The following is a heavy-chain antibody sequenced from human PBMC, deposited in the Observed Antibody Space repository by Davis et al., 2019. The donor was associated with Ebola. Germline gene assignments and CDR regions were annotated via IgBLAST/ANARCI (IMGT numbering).Heavy chain of an antibody. Sequence: ASVKVSCKASGYTFTSYYMHWVRQAPGQGLEWLGIINPSGGSTSYAQKFQGRVTMTRDTSTSTVYMELSSLRSEDTAVYYCARETYCGGDCYSYYFDYWGRGTLVTVSS. CDR2: INPSGGST. V-gene: IGHV1-46*01. CDR3: ARETYCGGDCYSYYFDY. CDR1: GYTFTSYY. D-gene: IGHD2-21*01. J-gene: IGHJ4*02.